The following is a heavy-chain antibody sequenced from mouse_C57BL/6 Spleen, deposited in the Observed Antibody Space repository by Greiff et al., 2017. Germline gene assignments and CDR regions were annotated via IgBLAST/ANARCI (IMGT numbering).Heavy chain of an antibody. V-gene: IGHV6-3*01. CDR3: SITSFDV. J-gene: IGHJ1*03. CDR1: GFTFSNYW. CDR2: IRLKSDNYAT. Sequence: EVKVVESGGGLVQPGGSMKLSCLASGFTFSNYWMNWVRQSPEKGLEWVAQIRLKSDNYATHYAESVKGRFTISRDDSKSSVYLQMNNLRAEDTGIYYCSITSFDVWGTGTTVTVSS. D-gene: IGHD1-1*01.